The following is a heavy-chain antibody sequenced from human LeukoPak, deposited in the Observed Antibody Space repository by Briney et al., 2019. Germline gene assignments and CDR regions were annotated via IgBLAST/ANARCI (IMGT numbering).Heavy chain of an antibody. CDR2: IWYDGSNK. Sequence: GGSLRLSCAASGFTFSSYGMHWVRQAPGKGLEWVAVIWYDGSNKYYADSVKGRFTISRDNSKNTLYLQMNSLRAEGTAVYYCARDRIVVVPAGLDYWGQGTLVTVSS. D-gene: IGHD2-2*01. CDR3: ARDRIVVVPAGLDY. V-gene: IGHV3-33*01. J-gene: IGHJ4*02. CDR1: GFTFSSYG.